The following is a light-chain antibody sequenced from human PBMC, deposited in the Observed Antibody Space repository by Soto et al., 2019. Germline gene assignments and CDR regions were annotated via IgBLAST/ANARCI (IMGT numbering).Light chain of an antibody. Sequence: DIQMTQSPSSLSASVGDRVTITCQASQDISNYLNWYQQKPGKAPKLLIYDASNLETGVPSRFSGSGSGTDFTFTINSLQPEDIATYYCQQYDNLLLTFGGLTNVAIK. V-gene: IGKV1-33*01. CDR2: DAS. CDR1: QDISNY. CDR3: QQYDNLLLT. J-gene: IGKJ4*01.